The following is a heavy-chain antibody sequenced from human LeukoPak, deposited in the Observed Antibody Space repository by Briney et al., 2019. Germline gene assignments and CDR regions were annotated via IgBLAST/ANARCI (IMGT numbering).Heavy chain of an antibody. CDR3: ERAEKDSRLDY. CDR2: ISSSSSYI. V-gene: IGHV3-21*01. Sequence: SGRRNAPKKGLEWVSSISSSSSYIYYADSVKGRFTISRDNAKNSLYLQMNSLRAEDTAVYYCERAEKDSRLDYWGQGTLVTVSS. J-gene: IGHJ4*02. D-gene: IGHD6-13*01.